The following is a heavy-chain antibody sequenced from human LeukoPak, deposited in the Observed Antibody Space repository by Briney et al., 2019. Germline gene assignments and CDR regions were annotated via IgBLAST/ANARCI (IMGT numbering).Heavy chain of an antibody. Sequence: PGGSLRLSCAASGFTFSSYTVNWVRQAPGKGLEWVSSISSSSSYMYYADSVKGRFTISRDNAKNSLYLQMNSLRAEDTAVYYCAGHDLSLNAFDIWGQGTMVTVSS. J-gene: IGHJ3*02. V-gene: IGHV3-21*01. D-gene: IGHD2-21*02. CDR3: AGHDLSLNAFDI. CDR2: ISSSSSYM. CDR1: GFTFSSYT.